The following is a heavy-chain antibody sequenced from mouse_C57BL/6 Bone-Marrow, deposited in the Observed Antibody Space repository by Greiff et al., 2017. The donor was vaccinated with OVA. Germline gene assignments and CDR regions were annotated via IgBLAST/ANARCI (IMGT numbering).Heavy chain of an antibody. J-gene: IGHJ1*03. CDR3: AKFRHYYGSSYRYFDV. V-gene: IGHV1-82*01. D-gene: IGHD1-1*01. Sequence: QVHVKQSGPELVKPGASVKISCKASGYAFSSSWMNWVKQRPGKGLEWIGRIYPGDGDTNYNGKFKGKATLTADKSSSTAYMQLSSLTSEDSAVYFCAKFRHYYGSSYRYFDVWGTGTTVTVSS. CDR1: GYAFSSSW. CDR2: IYPGDGDT.